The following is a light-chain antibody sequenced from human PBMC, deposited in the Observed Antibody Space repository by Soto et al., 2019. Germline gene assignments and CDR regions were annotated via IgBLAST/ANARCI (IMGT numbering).Light chain of an antibody. V-gene: IGLV2-8*01. CDR3: SSYAGSNNFV. CDR1: SSDIGGYYY. CDR2: EVT. Sequence: QSVLTQPPSASGSPGQSVPVSCPGTSSDIGGYYYVSWYQQHPGKAPKLIIYEVTKRPSGVPDRFSGSKSGNTASLTVSGLQAEDEADYYCSSYAGSNNFVFXAGTKVTVL. J-gene: IGLJ1*01.